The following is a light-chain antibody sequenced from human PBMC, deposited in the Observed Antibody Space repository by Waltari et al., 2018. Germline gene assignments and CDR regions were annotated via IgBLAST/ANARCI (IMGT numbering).Light chain of an antibody. CDR1: QSLLHSNGYNY. V-gene: IGKV2-28*01. CDR2: LGS. Sequence: DIVMTQSPLSLPVTPGEPASIPCRSSQSLLHSNGYNYLDWYLQKPGQSPQLLMYLGSRRACGVPDRCSGSGAGTDFTLKISRVEAEDVGVYYCMQALQSPRTFGQGTKVEIK. CDR3: MQALQSPRT. J-gene: IGKJ1*01.